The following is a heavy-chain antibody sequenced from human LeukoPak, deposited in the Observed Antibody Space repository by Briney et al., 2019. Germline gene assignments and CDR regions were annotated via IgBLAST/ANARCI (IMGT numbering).Heavy chain of an antibody. V-gene: IGHV3-7*01. CDR2: IKEDGSEK. CDR1: GFTFSSYW. CDR3: ARGGATTFGLWGNAFDV. D-gene: IGHD3-3*01. Sequence: GSLRLSCAASGFTFSSYWMTWVRQAPGKGLEWVANIKEDGSEKYYVDSVKGRFTISRDNAKNSVYLQMNSLGAEDTAVYYCARGGATTFGLWGNAFDVWGQGTLVTVSS. J-gene: IGHJ3*01.